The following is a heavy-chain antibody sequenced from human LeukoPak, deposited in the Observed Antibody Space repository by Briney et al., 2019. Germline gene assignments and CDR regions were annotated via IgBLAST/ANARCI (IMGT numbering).Heavy chain of an antibody. D-gene: IGHD6-13*01. J-gene: IGHJ4*02. V-gene: IGHV3-49*03. CDR3: TRDPYSSSWYLDLGFDY. Sequence: PGGSLRLSCTASGFTFGDYAMSWFRQAPGKGLEWVGFIRSKAYGGTTEYAASVKGRFTISRDDSKSIAYLQMNSLKTEDTAVYYCTRDPYSSSWYLDLGFDYWGQGTLVTVSS. CDR1: GFTFGDYA. CDR2: IRSKAYGGTT.